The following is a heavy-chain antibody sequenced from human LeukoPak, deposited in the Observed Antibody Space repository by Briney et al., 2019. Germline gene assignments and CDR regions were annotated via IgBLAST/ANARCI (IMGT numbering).Heavy chain of an antibody. Sequence: SQTLSLTCTVSGGSISSGGYYWSWIRQPPGKGLEWIGYIYHSGSTYYNPSLKSRVTISVDRSKNQFSLKLGSVTAADTAVYYCARAGYDSNGLYYFDYWGQGTLVTVSS. CDR1: GGSISSGGYY. J-gene: IGHJ4*02. CDR2: IYHSGST. V-gene: IGHV4-30-2*01. CDR3: ARAGYDSNGLYYFDY. D-gene: IGHD3-22*01.